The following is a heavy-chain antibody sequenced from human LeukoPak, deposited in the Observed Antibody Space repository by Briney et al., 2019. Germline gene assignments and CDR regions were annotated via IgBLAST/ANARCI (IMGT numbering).Heavy chain of an antibody. CDR2: IRYDGSNK. V-gene: IGHV3-30*02. D-gene: IGHD5/OR15-5a*01. Sequence: GGSLRLSCEASGFNFNNYGMHWVRQAPGKGLEWVAFIRYDGSNKYYADSVKGRFTISRDNSKNTLFLQMNSLRAEDTAVYDCAKESMGGYSVDYYMDVWGKGTTVTISS. CDR1: GFNFNNYG. J-gene: IGHJ6*03. CDR3: AKESMGGYSVDYYMDV.